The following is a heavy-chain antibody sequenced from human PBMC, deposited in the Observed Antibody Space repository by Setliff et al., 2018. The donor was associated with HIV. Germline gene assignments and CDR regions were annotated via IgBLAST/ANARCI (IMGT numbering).Heavy chain of an antibody. J-gene: IGHJ4*02. CDR2: IHPSGNT. V-gene: IGHV4-34*01. D-gene: IGHD6-25*01. CDR1: GGTFSGHY. Sequence: SETLSLTCAVYGGTFSGHYWSWIRQPSGQGLDWIWEIHPSGNTYYNPSLQSRVTISVDTSKNQFSLNLSSVTAADTAVYYCARGLDSAKIHYWGQGTLVTVSS. CDR3: ARGLDSAKIHY.